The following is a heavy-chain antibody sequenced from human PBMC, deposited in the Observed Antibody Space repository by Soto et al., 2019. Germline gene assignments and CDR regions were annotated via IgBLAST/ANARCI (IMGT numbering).Heavy chain of an antibody. V-gene: IGHV4-31*03. Sequence: SETLSLTCTVSGGSISSGGYYWSWIRQHPGKGLEWIGYIYYSGSTYYNPSLKSRVTISVDTSKNQFSLKLSSVTAADTAVYYCARGGDIVLKGSDNYYFDYWGQGTLVTVSS. J-gene: IGHJ4*02. CDR2: IYYSGST. D-gene: IGHD2-8*01. CDR3: ARGGDIVLKGSDNYYFDY. CDR1: GGSISSGGYY.